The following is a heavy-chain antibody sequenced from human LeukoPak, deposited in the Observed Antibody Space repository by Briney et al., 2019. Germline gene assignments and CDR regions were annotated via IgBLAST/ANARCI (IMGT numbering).Heavy chain of an antibody. D-gene: IGHD7-27*01. V-gene: IGHV3-23*01. CDR1: GFTFSSYA. CDR3: ANLCELGKFDY. CDR2: ISGSGGST. J-gene: IGHJ4*02. Sequence: GGSLRLSCAASGFTFSSYAMSWVRQAPGKGLEWVSAISGSGGSTYYADSVKGRFPISRDNSKNTLYLQMNSLSAEDTAVYYCANLCELGKFDYWGQGTLVTVSS.